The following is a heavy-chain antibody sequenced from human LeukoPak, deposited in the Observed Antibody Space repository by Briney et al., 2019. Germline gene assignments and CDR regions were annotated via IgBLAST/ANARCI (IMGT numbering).Heavy chain of an antibody. CDR2: INPNGGGT. CDR1: GYTFTGYY. D-gene: IGHD2-2*01. J-gene: IGHJ5*02. Sequence: ASVKVSCKASGYTFTGYYMHWVRQAPGQGLEWMGWINPNGGGTNYAQKFQGRVTMTRDTSISTAYMELSRLRSDDTAVYYCARDHKYCSSTSCDLYNWFDPWGQGTLVTVSS. CDR3: ARDHKYCSSTSCDLYNWFDP. V-gene: IGHV1-2*02.